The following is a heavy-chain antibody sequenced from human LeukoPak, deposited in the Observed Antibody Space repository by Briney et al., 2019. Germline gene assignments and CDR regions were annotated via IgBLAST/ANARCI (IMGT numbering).Heavy chain of an antibody. CDR3: AKVDSRTTVTTPFWYFDL. D-gene: IGHD4-17*01. CDR1: GFTFSNYW. CDR2: IWYDGSNK. V-gene: IGHV3-33*06. J-gene: IGHJ2*01. Sequence: GGSLRLSCVASGFTFSNYWMSWVRQTPGKGLEWVAVIWYDGSNKYYADFVKGRFTISRDNSKNTLYLQMNSLRAEDTAVYYCAKVDSRTTVTTPFWYFDLWGRGTLVTVSS.